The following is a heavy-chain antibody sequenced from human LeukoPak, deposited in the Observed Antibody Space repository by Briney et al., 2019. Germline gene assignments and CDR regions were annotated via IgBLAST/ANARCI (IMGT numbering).Heavy chain of an antibody. V-gene: IGHV4-4*07. CDR1: GGSISSYY. CDR2: IYTSGST. J-gene: IGHJ6*02. Sequence: SETLSLTCTVSGGSISSYYWSWIRQPAGKGLEWIGRIYTSGSTNYNPSLKSRVTMSVDTSRNQFSLKLSSVTAADTAVYYCARDRTLYGGKDYYYYGMDVWGQGTTVTVSS. CDR3: ARDRTLYGGKDYYYYGMDV. D-gene: IGHD4/OR15-4a*01.